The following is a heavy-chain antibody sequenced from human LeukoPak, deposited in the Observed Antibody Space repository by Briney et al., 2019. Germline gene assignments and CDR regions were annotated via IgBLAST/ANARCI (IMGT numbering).Heavy chain of an antibody. V-gene: IGHV4-39*07. Sequence: SQTLSLTCTVSGGSISSSSYYWGWIRQPPGKGLEWIGSIYYSGSTYYNPSLKSRVTISVDTSKNQFSLKLSSVTAADTAVYYCATGGLDSGNYYVDAFDIWGQGTMVTVSS. J-gene: IGHJ3*02. D-gene: IGHD1-26*01. CDR3: ATGGLDSGNYYVDAFDI. CDR2: IYYSGST. CDR1: GGSISSSSYY.